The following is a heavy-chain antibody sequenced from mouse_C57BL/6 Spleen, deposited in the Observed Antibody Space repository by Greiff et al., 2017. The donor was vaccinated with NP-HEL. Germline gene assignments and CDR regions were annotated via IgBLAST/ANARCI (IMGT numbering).Heavy chain of an antibody. CDR1: GFTFSSYA. D-gene: IGHD4-1*01. Sequence: EVQLVESGGGLVKPGGSLKLSCAASGFTFSSYAMSWVRQTPEKRLEWVATISDGGSYTYYPDNVKGRFTISRDNAKNNLYLQMSHLKSEDTAMYYCARDRTGTDYYAMDYWGQGTSVTVSS. CDR2: ISDGGSYT. J-gene: IGHJ4*01. CDR3: ARDRTGTDYYAMDY. V-gene: IGHV5-4*01.